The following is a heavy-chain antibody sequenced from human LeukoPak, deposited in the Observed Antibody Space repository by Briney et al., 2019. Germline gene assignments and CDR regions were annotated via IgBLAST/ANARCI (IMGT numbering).Heavy chain of an antibody. CDR3: ARDRSGYMGDAFDI. J-gene: IGHJ3*02. Sequence: SETLSLTCTVSGGSISSYYWSWIRQPPGKGLEWIGYIYYSGSTNYNPSLKSRVTISVGTSKNQFSLKLSSVTAADTAVYYCARDRSGYMGDAFDIWGQGTMVTVSS. CDR2: IYYSGST. V-gene: IGHV4-59*01. D-gene: IGHD5-12*01. CDR1: GGSISSYY.